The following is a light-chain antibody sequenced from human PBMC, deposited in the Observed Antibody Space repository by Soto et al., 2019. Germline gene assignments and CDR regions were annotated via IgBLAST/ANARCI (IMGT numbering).Light chain of an antibody. J-gene: IGKJ1*01. CDR1: QSISNW. CDR2: KAS. CDR3: QEYNSYWT. V-gene: IGKV1-5*03. Sequence: DSQMTQSPSTLSASVGDRVTITCRASQSISNWLAWYQQKPGKAPKLLIYKASSLESGVPSRFSGSGSGTEFTLTISSLQPDDFGTYYCQEYNSYWTFGQGTKVDI.